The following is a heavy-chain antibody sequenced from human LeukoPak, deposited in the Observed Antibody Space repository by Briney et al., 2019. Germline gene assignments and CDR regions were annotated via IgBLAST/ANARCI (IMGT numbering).Heavy chain of an antibody. V-gene: IGHV1-2*02. Sequence: ASVKVSCKASGYSFTGYYMHWVRQAPGQGLEWMGRINPDTGSTRYAQRFQGRVTMTRDTSISTGYMELRRLTSDDTAVYYCARGGEVCSSTSCYRGHEYWGQGTLVTVSS. CDR3: ARGGEVCSSTSCYRGHEY. J-gene: IGHJ4*02. D-gene: IGHD2-2*01. CDR1: GYSFTGYY. CDR2: INPDTGST.